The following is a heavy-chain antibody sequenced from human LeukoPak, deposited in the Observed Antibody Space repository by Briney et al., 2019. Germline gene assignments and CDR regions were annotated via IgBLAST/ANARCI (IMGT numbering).Heavy chain of an antibody. CDR3: ARAESYGSDSVDAFDI. V-gene: IGHV4-61*02. J-gene: IGHJ3*02. CDR2: IYTSGST. D-gene: IGHD3-10*01. CDR1: GGSISSGSYY. Sequence: SETLSLTCTVSGGSISSGSYYWSWIRQPAGKGLEWIGRIYTSGSTNYNPSLKSRVTISVDTSKNQFSLKLSSVTAADTAVYYCARAESYGSDSVDAFDIWGQGTMVTVSS.